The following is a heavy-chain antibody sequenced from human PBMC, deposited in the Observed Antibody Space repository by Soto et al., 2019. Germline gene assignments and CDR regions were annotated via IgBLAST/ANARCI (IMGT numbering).Heavy chain of an antibody. CDR3: AKVPYDFWSGYYPPLYFDY. Sequence: EVQLLESGGGLVQPGGSLRLSCEALGSPFTGYVMSGAGRAPGKGLAWGSGISGSGGSTYYADSVKGRFTISRDNSKNTLYLQMNSLRAEDTAVYYGAKVPYDFWSGYYPPLYFDYWGQGTLVTVSS. CDR1: GSPFTGYV. D-gene: IGHD3-3*01. J-gene: IGHJ4*02. CDR2: ISGSGGST. V-gene: IGHV3-23*01.